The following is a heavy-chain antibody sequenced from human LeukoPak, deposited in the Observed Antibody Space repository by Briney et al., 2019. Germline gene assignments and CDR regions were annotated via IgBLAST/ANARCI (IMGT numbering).Heavy chain of an antibody. Sequence: PSETLSLTCAVYGGSFSGYYWSWIRQPPGKGLEWIGSIYYSGSTYYNPALKSRVTISVDTSKNQFSLKLSSVTAADTAVYYCARCLLLADYWGQGTLVTVSS. CDR2: IYYSGST. D-gene: IGHD2/OR15-2a*01. J-gene: IGHJ4*02. V-gene: IGHV4-34*01. CDR3: ARCLLLADY. CDR1: GGSFSGYY.